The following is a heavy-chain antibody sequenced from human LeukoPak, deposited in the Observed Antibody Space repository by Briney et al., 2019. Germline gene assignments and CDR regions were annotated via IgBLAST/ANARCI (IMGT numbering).Heavy chain of an antibody. Sequence: GGSLRLSCAASGFAFSSYSMNWVRQAPGKGLEWVSSISSSSYIYYADSVKGRFTISRDNAKNSLYLQMNSLRAEDTAVYYCARDSEDIVVVPAAWGSFDYWGQGTLVTVSS. J-gene: IGHJ4*02. D-gene: IGHD2-2*01. CDR3: ARDSEDIVVVPAAWGSFDY. CDR2: ISSSSYI. CDR1: GFAFSSYS. V-gene: IGHV3-21*01.